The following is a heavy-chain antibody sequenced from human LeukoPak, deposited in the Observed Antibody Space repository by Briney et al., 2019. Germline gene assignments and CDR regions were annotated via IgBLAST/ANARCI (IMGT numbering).Heavy chain of an antibody. CDR3: ARDLPSIAARQRGPFDY. D-gene: IGHD6-6*01. Sequence: ASVKVSCKASGYTFTSHAMHWVRQAPGQRLEWMGGINAGNGNTKYSQTFQGRVTITRDTAASTAYMELSSLRSEDTAVYHCARDLPSIAARQRGPFDYWGQGTLVTVSS. V-gene: IGHV1-3*01. J-gene: IGHJ4*02. CDR1: GYTFTSHA. CDR2: INAGNGNT.